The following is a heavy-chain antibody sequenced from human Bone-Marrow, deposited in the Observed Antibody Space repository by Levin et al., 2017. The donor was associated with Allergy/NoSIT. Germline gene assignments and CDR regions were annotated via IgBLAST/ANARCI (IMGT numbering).Heavy chain of an antibody. D-gene: IGHD5-12*01. CDR2: IYYSGST. CDR1: GGSISSGGYY. V-gene: IGHV4-31*03. Sequence: SETLSLTCTVSGGSISSGGYYWSWIRQHPGKGLEWIGYIYYSGSTYYNPSLKSRVTISVDTSKNQFSLKLSSVTAADTAVYYCARTIEWLRLFDYWGQGTLVTVSS. J-gene: IGHJ4*02. CDR3: ARTIEWLRLFDY.